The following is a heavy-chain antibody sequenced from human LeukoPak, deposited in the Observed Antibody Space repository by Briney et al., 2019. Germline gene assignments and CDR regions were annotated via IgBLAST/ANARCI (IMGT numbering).Heavy chain of an antibody. D-gene: IGHD1-26*01. J-gene: IGHJ4*02. CDR1: GFTFSSYA. CDR3: ARDESGSRFDY. V-gene: IGHV3-21*01. CDR2: ISTSSSYI. Sequence: PGGSLRISCAASGFTFSSYAMSWVRQAPGKGLEWVSSISTSSSYIYYEDSVKGRFTISRDNAKNSLYLQMSSLRGEDTAVYYCARDESGSRFDYWGQGTLVTVSS.